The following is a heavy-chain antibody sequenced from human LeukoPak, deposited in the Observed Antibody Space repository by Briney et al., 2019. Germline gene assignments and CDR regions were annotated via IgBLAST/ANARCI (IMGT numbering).Heavy chain of an antibody. J-gene: IGHJ4*02. CDR2: ISGSGGST. Sequence: PGGSLRLSCAASGFTFTSYAMSWVRQAPGKGLEWVSAISGSGGSTNYAHSVKGRFTISRDTSTNTLYLQLNSLRAEHPAVYYCAKDRSSGWYIFNFDYWGQGTLVTASS. V-gene: IGHV3-23*01. CDR3: AKDRSSGWYIFNFDY. D-gene: IGHD6-19*01. CDR1: GFTFTSYA.